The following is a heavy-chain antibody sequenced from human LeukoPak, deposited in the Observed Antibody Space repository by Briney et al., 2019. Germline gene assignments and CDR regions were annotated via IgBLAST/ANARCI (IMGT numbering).Heavy chain of an antibody. CDR3: ARDLVVGATLFYFDY. Sequence: ASVKVSCKASGYTSTGYYMHWVRQAPGQGLEWMGWINPNSGGTKYAQKFQGRVTMTRDTSISTAYMELSRLRSDDTAVYYCARDLVVGATLFYFDYWGQGTLVTVSS. V-gene: IGHV1-2*02. CDR2: INPNSGGT. J-gene: IGHJ4*02. CDR1: GYTSTGYY. D-gene: IGHD1-26*01.